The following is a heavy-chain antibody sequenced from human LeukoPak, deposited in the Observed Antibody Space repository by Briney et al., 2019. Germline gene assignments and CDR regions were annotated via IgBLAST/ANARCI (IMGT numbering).Heavy chain of an antibody. V-gene: IGHV4-59*01. D-gene: IGHD3-10*01. CDR2: IYYSGST. CDR3: AREHRWFGELSLIQSGMDV. J-gene: IGHJ6*04. Sequence: SETLSLTCTVSGGSISSYYWSWIRQPPGKGLEWIGYIYYSGSTNYNPSLKSRVTISVDTSKNQFSLKLSSVTAAGTAVYYCAREHRWFGELSLIQSGMDVWGKGTTVTVSS. CDR1: GGSISSYY.